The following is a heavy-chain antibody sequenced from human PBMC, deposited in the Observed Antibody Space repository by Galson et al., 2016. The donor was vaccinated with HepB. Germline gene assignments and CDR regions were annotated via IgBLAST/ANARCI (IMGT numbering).Heavy chain of an antibody. CDR2: ISYDGGNK. Sequence: SLRLSCAASGFIFRTYGLHWVRQAPDTGPEWVASISYDGGNKEYVDSVKGRFTISRDNSKNTASLQMNGLNVDDTAVYYFAKDRLRGGYVEDAFDIWGQGTMVTVSS. CDR1: GFIFRTYG. V-gene: IGHV3-30*18. J-gene: IGHJ3*02. CDR3: AKDRLRGGYVEDAFDI. D-gene: IGHD5-12*01.